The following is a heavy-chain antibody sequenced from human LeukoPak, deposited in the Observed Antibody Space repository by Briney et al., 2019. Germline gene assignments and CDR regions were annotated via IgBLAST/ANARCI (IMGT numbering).Heavy chain of an antibody. J-gene: IGHJ4*02. V-gene: IGHV4-59*06. CDR1: GGSISSYY. CDR2: IYYSGTT. CDR3: ARDRGGLTILDS. D-gene: IGHD4/OR15-4a*01. Sequence: SETLSLTCTVSGGSISSYYWSWIRQFPGKGLEWIAYIYYSGTTYYNPSLKSRVNISVDRSKNRFSLNLSSVTAADTAMYYCARDRGGLTILDSWGQGTLVTVSS.